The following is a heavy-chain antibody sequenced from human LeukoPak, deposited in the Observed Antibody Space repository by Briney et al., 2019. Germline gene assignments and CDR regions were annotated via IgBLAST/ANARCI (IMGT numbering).Heavy chain of an antibody. CDR2: ISGSSKHR. V-gene: IGHV3-21*01. CDR1: GFTFTSYS. Sequence: GGSLRLSCAASGFTFTSYSMDWVRQAPGKGLEWVSSISGSSKHRYYADSVKGRFTISRDNANSSLYLQMSSPRDEDTAVYYCARGSSSGLKSYYFDYWGQGTLVTVSS. CDR3: ARGSSSGLKSYYFDY. D-gene: IGHD6-13*01. J-gene: IGHJ4*02.